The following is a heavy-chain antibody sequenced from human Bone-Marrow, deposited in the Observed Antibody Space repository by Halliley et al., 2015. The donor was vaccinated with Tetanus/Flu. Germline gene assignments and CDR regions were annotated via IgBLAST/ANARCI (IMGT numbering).Heavy chain of an antibody. D-gene: IGHD2-8*01. Sequence: LRLSCTVSGGSISPYYWSWIRQAPGKGPEWIGHIFYIGNTNYNPSLKSRVLISVDTSMNQFSLKVTSVTAADTAMYYCARGDQWAVRFDNWGQGALVTVSS. CDR3: ARGDQWAVRFDN. V-gene: IGHV4-59*01. CDR1: GGSISPYY. J-gene: IGHJ4*02. CDR2: IFYIGNT.